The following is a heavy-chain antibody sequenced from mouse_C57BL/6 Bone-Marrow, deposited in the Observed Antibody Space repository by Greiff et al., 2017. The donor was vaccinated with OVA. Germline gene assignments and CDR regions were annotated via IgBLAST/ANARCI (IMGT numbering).Heavy chain of an antibody. CDR3: ARPVVAPCYAMDY. Sequence: QVQLQQSGAELARPGASVKLSCKASGYTFTSYGISWVKQRTGQGLEWIGEIYPRSGNTYYNEKFKGKATLTADKSSSTAYMELRSLTAEDSAVYFCARPVVAPCYAMDYWGQGTSVTVSS. CDR1: GYTFTSYG. V-gene: IGHV1-81*01. J-gene: IGHJ4*01. D-gene: IGHD1-1*01. CDR2: IYPRSGNT.